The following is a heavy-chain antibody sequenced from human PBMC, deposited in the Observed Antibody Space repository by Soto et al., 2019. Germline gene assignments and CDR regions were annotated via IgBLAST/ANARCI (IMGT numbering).Heavy chain of an antibody. CDR1: GGSFSGYY. CDR2: INHSGST. CDR3: ARGFVGVVVPAAIYGMDV. D-gene: IGHD2-2*01. J-gene: IGHJ6*02. Sequence: QVQLQQWGAGLLTPSETLSLTCAVYGGSFSGYYWSWIRQPPGKGLEWIGEINHSGSTNYNPSLKSRVTISVDTSKNQFSLKLSSVTAADTAVYYCARGFVGVVVPAAIYGMDVWGQGTTVTVSS. V-gene: IGHV4-34*01.